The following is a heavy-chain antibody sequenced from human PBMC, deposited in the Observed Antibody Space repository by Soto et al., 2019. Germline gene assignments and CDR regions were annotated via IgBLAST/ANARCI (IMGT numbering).Heavy chain of an antibody. Sequence: PGRSLKISCSVYAFTLSDYAVHWVRQSAGKGLEWVSFINADGSEKYYADSVRGRFTISRDNSTDSFYLQMNSLRLEDTAMYYCEIAYVYFDSSPYEYWAQGTLGTVAS. J-gene: IGHJ4*02. V-gene: IGHV3-43D*04. CDR3: EIAYVYFDSSPYEY. CDR1: AFTLSDYA. CDR2: INADGSEK. D-gene: IGHD3-9*01.